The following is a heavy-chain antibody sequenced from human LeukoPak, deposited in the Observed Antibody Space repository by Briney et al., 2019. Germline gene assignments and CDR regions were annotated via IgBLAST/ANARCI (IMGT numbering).Heavy chain of an antibody. CDR3: ARRSSGWYGGDFDY. CDR1: GGTFSSYA. V-gene: IGHV1-69*05. Sequence: ASVKVSCKASGGTFSSYAISWVRQAPGQGLEWMGGIIPIFGTANYAQKFQGRVTITRDTSASTAYMELSSLRSEDTAVYYCARRSSGWYGGDFDYWGQGTLVTVSS. CDR2: IIPIFGTA. J-gene: IGHJ4*02. D-gene: IGHD6-19*01.